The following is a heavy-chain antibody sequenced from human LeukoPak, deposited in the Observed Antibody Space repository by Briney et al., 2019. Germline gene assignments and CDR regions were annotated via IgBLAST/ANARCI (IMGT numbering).Heavy chain of an antibody. V-gene: IGHV3-48*04. D-gene: IGHD1-14*01. J-gene: IGHJ4*02. CDR2: ISDSSTTI. CDR1: GFTFSSYN. Sequence: GGSLRLSCAASGFTFSSYNMNWVRQAPGKGLEWVSYISDSSTTIYYADSVKGRFTISRDNAKNSLYLQMNSLRAEDTAVYYCAREPLDYWGQGTLVTVSS. CDR3: AREPLDY.